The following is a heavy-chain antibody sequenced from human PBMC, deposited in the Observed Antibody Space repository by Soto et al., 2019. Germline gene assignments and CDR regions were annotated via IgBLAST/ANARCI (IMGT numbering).Heavy chain of an antibody. CDR3: ARDSTRRGACDI. CDR2: INHSGST. CDR1: DGSFSVYY. V-gene: IGHV4-34*01. J-gene: IGHJ3*02. Sequence: SETLSLTCALYDGSFSVYYWIWIRQSPGEGLEWIGEINHSGSTNYNPSLKSRVTMSVDASKNQFSLKLSSVTAADTAVYYCARDSTRRGACDIWGQGTTVTVSS. D-gene: IGHD4-4*01.